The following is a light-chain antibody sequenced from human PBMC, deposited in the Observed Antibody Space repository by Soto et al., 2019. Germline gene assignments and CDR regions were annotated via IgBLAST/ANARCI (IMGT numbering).Light chain of an antibody. CDR1: QSVSSN. V-gene: IGKV3-15*01. J-gene: IGKJ2*01. Sequence: DIVMTQSPATLSVSPGERVTLSCSASQSVSSNLAWYQQKPGLAPWLLIYGASTRATGIPARFSGSGSGTELTFTISSLQSEDFAAYYCQQYNTWPPVFGQGTKLELK. CDR2: GAS. CDR3: QQYNTWPPV.